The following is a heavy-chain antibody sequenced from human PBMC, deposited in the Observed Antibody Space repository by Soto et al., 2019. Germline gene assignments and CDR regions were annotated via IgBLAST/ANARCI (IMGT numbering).Heavy chain of an antibody. CDR3: ARGPYNWNYYFDY. V-gene: IGHV1-69*13. Sequence: GASVKVSCKASGGTFSSYAISWVRQAPGQGLEWMGGIIPIFGTANYAQRFQGRVTITADESTSTAHMELSSLRSEDTAVYYCARGPYNWNYYFDYWGQGTPVTVSS. CDR2: IIPIFGTA. J-gene: IGHJ4*02. CDR1: GGTFSSYA. D-gene: IGHD1-7*01.